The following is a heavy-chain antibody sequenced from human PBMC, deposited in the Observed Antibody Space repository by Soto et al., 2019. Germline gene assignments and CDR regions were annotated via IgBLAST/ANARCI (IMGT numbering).Heavy chain of an antibody. CDR1: GGTFSSYT. CDR2: IIPILGIA. Sequence: QVQLVQSGAEVKKPGSSVKVSCKASGGTFSSYTISWVRQAPGQGLEWMGRIIPILGIANYAQKFQGRVTNTADKSTSTAYMELSSLRSEDTAVYYCARDRTYYGSGSLEYYFDYWGQGTLVTVSS. CDR3: ARDRTYYGSGSLEYYFDY. J-gene: IGHJ4*02. V-gene: IGHV1-69*08. D-gene: IGHD3-10*01.